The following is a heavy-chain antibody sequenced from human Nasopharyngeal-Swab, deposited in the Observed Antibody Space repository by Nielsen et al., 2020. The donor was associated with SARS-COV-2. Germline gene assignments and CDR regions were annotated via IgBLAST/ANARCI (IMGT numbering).Heavy chain of an antibody. D-gene: IGHD3-10*01. CDR3: ARDWAHYYGSGALLLWWFDP. J-gene: IGHJ5*02. Sequence: GGSLRLSCAASGFTFSSYAMYWVRQAPGKGLEWVAVISFDGNNKYYADSVKGRFTISRDNSKNTLYLQMNSLRSEDTALYYCARDWAHYYGSGALLLWWFDPWGQGTLVTVSS. V-gene: IGHV3-30-3*01. CDR2: ISFDGNNK. CDR1: GFTFSSYA.